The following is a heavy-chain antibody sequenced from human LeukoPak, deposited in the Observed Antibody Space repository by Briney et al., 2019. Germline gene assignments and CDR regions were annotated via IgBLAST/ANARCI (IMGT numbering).Heavy chain of an antibody. CDR2: IIGSGGST. D-gene: IGHD4-11*01. J-gene: IGHJ5*02. V-gene: IGHV3-23*01. CDR3: AKDLQTFHDYSIKRDWFDP. Sequence: GGSLRLSCGASGFAFSSYAMSWVRRAPGKGREWVSAIIGSGGSTYYADSVKGRFTISRDNSKNTLYLQMNSLRAEDTAVYYCAKDLQTFHDYSIKRDWFDPWGQGTLVTVSS. CDR1: GFAFSSYA.